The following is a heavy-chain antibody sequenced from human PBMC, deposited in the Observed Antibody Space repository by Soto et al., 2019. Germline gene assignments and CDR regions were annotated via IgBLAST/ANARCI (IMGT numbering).Heavy chain of an antibody. Sequence: ASETLSVTCAVYGGSFSGYYWSWIRQPPGKGLEWIGEINHSGSTNYNPSLKSRVTISVDTSKNQFSLKLSSVTAADTAVYYCARVHNWNYQSGYYYYGMDVWGQGTTVTVSS. V-gene: IGHV4-34*01. J-gene: IGHJ6*02. CDR2: INHSGST. CDR1: GGSFSGYY. D-gene: IGHD1-7*01. CDR3: ARVHNWNYQSGYYYYGMDV.